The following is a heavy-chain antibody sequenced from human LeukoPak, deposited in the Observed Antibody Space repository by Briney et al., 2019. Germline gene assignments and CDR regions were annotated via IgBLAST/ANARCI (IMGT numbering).Heavy chain of an antibody. CDR3: ARAGPAATRYYYYGMDV. D-gene: IGHD2-15*01. Sequence: KPSETLSLTCAVYGGSFSGYYWSWIRQPPGKGLEWIGEINHSGSTNYNPSLKSRVPISVDTSKNQFSLKLSSVTAADTAVYYCARAGPAATRYYYYGMDVWGQGTTVTVSS. V-gene: IGHV4-34*01. CDR1: GGSFSGYY. CDR2: INHSGST. J-gene: IGHJ6*02.